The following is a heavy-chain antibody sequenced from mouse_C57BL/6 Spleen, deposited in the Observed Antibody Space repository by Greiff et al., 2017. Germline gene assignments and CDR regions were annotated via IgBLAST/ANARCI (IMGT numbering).Heavy chain of an antibody. V-gene: IGHV5-4*03. CDR1: GFTFSSYA. J-gene: IGHJ1*03. CDR2: ISDGGSYT. D-gene: IGHD1-2*01. Sequence: EVKLMESGGGLVKPGGSLKLSCAASGFTFSSYAMSWVRQTPEKRLEWVATISDGGSYTYYPDNVKGRFTISRDNAKNNLYLQMSHLKSEDTAMYYCARDGHWYFDVWGTGTTVTVSS. CDR3: ARDGHWYFDV.